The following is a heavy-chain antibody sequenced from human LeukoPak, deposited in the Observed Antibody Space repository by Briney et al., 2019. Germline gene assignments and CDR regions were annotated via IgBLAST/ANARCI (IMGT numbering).Heavy chain of an antibody. CDR3: STSQGVVVIYYYGMDV. Sequence: GGSLRLSCAASGFTFSSAWMSWVHQAPGKGLEWVGRIKSKTDGGATDYAAPVKGRFTISRDDSENTLYLQMDSLKTEDTAVYYCSTSQGVVVIYYYGMDVWGQGTTVTVSS. J-gene: IGHJ6*02. CDR2: IKSKTDGGAT. D-gene: IGHD3-22*01. V-gene: IGHV3-15*01. CDR1: GFTFSSAW.